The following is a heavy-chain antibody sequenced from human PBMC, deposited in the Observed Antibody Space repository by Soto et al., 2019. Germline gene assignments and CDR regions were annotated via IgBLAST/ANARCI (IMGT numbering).Heavy chain of an antibody. D-gene: IGHD1-26*01. V-gene: IGHV4-34*01. CDR2: INDSGSA. J-gene: IGHJ4*02. Sequence: QVQLQQWGAGLLKPSDTLSLTCAVHGGSFSGYSWTWIRKSPRKGLEWIGQINDSGSANYHPSLNSRVTISVGTSNNEIFLDLTSVTAADTAVYYCARGLLSGTSYSGGWYFFDYWGQGSLVTVSS. CDR3: ARGLLSGTSYSGGWYFFDY. CDR1: GGSFSGYS.